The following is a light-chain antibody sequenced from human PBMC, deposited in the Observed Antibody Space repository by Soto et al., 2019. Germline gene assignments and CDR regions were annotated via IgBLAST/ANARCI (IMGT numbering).Light chain of an antibody. CDR1: QSVSNSH. CDR3: QQYDRSPR. V-gene: IGKV3-20*01. Sequence: EIVLTQSPGALSLSPGERATLSCRASQSVSNSHSAWYQQKPGQAPRLLIYGASNRATGVSDRFGGSGSGTDFTLTITTLKPEDSAVYYCQQYDRSPRFGGGAQVAI. J-gene: IGKJ4*01. CDR2: GAS.